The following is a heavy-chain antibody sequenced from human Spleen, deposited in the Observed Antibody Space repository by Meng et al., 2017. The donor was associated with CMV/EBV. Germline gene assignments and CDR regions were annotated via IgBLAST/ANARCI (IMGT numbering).Heavy chain of an antibody. V-gene: IGHV3-30*02. J-gene: IGHJ4*02. Sequence: GGSLRLSCAVSGCTFSTYSMHWVRQAPGKGLEWVAYIRYDGSDKFYADSVTGRFTISRDNSKNTVYLQMNSLRAEDTAVYYCAKISGYYASVNYYNDYWGQGTLVTVSS. CDR1: GCTFSTYS. CDR3: AKISGYYASVNYYNDY. D-gene: IGHD3-10*01. CDR2: IRYDGSDK.